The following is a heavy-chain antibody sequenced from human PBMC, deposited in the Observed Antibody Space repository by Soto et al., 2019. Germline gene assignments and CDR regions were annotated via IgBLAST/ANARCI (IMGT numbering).Heavy chain of an antibody. V-gene: IGHV3-23*01. CDR3: AKVGGYDFWSGYGMDV. J-gene: IGHJ6*02. Sequence: PGGSLRLSCAASGFTFSSYAMSWVRQAPGKGLEWVSAISGSGGSTYYADSVKGRFTISRDNSKNTLYLQMNSLGAEDTAVYYCAKVGGYDFWSGYGMDVWGQGTTVTVSS. D-gene: IGHD3-3*01. CDR2: ISGSGGST. CDR1: GFTFSSYA.